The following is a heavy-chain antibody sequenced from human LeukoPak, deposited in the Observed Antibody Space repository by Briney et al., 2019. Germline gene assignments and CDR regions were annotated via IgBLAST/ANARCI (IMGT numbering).Heavy chain of an antibody. Sequence: SETLSLTCTVSGGSISSSSYYWGWIRQPPGKGLEWIGNIYYSGSTYYNPSLKSRVTISVDTSKNQFSLKLSSVTAADTAVYYCARGTIGWLVGAGGAPHEWGQGTLVTVSS. CDR3: ARGTIGWLVGAGGAPHE. D-gene: IGHD1-26*01. V-gene: IGHV4-39*07. J-gene: IGHJ4*02. CDR1: GGSISSSSYY. CDR2: IYYSGST.